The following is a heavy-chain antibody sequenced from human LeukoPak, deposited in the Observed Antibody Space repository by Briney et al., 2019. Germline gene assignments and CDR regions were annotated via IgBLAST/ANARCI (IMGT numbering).Heavy chain of an antibody. Sequence: GGSLRLSCAASGFTFSSYGMNWVRQAPGKGLEWVAFTRYDEDNKYYAESVKGRFTISRDNSKNTLSLQMNSLRAEDTAIYYCATYRQVLLPFESWGQGTLVTVSS. D-gene: IGHD2-8*02. J-gene: IGHJ4*02. CDR2: TRYDEDNK. CDR1: GFTFSSYG. CDR3: ATYRQVLLPFES. V-gene: IGHV3-30*02.